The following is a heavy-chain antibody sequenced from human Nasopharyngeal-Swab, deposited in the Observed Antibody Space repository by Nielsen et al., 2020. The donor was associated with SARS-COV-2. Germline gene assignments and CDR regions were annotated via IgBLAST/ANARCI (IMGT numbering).Heavy chain of an antibody. CDR1: GYSFRTYG. J-gene: IGHJ4*02. Sequence: GGSLRLSCVASGYSFRTYGMSWVRQAPGKGLEWVAAIVGSGDISGSGGNTYYADSVQGRLTISRDNAKNSLYLQMNSLRAEDTALYYCAKARRTDTYGYECFDSWGQGTLVTVSS. CDR3: AKARRTDTYGYECFDS. V-gene: IGHV3-23*01. D-gene: IGHD5-18*01. CDR2: IVGSGDISGSGGNT.